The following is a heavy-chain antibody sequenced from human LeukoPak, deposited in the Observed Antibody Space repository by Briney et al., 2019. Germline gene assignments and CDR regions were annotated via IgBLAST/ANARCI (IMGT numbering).Heavy chain of an antibody. CDR3: AWERSNYFDY. V-gene: IGHV4-30-2*01. D-gene: IGHD5-24*01. CDR2: IYHSGST. Sequence: PSQTLSLTCAVSGGSISSGGYSWSWIRQPPGKGLEWIGYIYHSGSTYYNPSLKGRVTISVDRSKNQFSLKLSSVTAADTAVYYCAWERSNYFDYWGQGTLVTVSS. CDR1: GGSISSGGYS. J-gene: IGHJ4*02.